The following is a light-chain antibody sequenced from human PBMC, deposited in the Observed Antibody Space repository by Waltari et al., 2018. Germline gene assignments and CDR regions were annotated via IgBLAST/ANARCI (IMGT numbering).Light chain of an antibody. J-gene: IGLJ1*01. CDR2: QDK. Sequence: SFELTLPPSVSVSAGQTATITCSGAPLGSIYSSWYQQKPVQSPVVVIFQDKKRPSGIPELFSGSNSGNTATLTICWNQATDEADYYCQTWDATSTFVFGSGTTVSVL. CDR3: QTWDATSTFV. V-gene: IGLV3-1*01. CDR1: PLGSIY.